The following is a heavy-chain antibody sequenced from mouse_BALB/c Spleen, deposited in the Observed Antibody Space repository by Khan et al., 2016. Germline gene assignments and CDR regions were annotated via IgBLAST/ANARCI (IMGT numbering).Heavy chain of an antibody. Sequence: QIQLVQSGPELVKPGASVRISCKASGYTFPTFYIHWLKQRPGQGLEWIGWIYPGNVNTKYNEKFKDKATLTADKSSSTAYMQLSCLTSEDSAVYFCARGYYEGYFDVWGGGTTVTVSS. V-gene: IGHV1S56*01. CDR3: ARGYYEGYFDV. J-gene: IGHJ1*01. CDR2: IYPGNVNT. CDR1: GYTFPTFY. D-gene: IGHD2-4*01.